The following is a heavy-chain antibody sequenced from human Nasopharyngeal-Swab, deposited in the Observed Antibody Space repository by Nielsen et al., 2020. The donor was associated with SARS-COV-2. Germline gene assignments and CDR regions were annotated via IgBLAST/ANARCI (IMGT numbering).Heavy chain of an antibody. CDR3: ARVLPVRITGTSGMDV. D-gene: IGHD1-7*01. Sequence: ASVKVSCKAPGYTFTSYYLHWVRQAPGQGLEWMGIINPTDGSTSYAQKFEGRVAMTRVTSTSTVYMELNSLRSEDTAVYYCARVLPVRITGTSGMDVWGQGTTVTVSS. V-gene: IGHV1-46*01. CDR2: INPTDGST. J-gene: IGHJ6*02. CDR1: GYTFTSYY.